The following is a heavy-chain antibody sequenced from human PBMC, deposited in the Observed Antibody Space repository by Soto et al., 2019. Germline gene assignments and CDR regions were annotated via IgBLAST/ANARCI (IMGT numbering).Heavy chain of an antibody. V-gene: IGHV1-46*04. J-gene: IGHJ5*02. CDR3: ARGGGGRGVMPARFAP. Sequence: QVQLVQSGAEVKKPGASVKISCKASGYTFTSYSIHWVRQAPGQGLEWMGIINPNGGSTSYAQKLQGRVTMTRDTPTSTVYMERSGLTSEDTAVYYCARGGGGRGVMPARFAPGGQGTLVTVSS. CDR2: INPNGGST. CDR1: GYTFTSYS. D-gene: IGHD3-16*01.